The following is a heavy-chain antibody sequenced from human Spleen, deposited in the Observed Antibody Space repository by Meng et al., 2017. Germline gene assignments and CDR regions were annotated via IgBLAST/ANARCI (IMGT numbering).Heavy chain of an antibody. CDR3: ARGPTTMAHDFDY. J-gene: IGHJ4*02. CDR1: GGSFSDYY. Sequence: QARLQQWGAGLLKPSGTLSLTCVVSGGSFSDYYWSRIRQSPGKGLEWIGEINHSGSTNYNPSLESRATISVDTSQNNLSLKLSSVTAADSAVYYCARGPTTMAHDFDYWGQGTLVTVSS. CDR2: INHSGST. D-gene: IGHD4-11*01. V-gene: IGHV4-34*01.